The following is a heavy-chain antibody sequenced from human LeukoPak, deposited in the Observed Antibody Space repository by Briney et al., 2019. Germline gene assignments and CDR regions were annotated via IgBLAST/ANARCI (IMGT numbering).Heavy chain of an antibody. CDR1: GFTFTSYG. J-gene: IGHJ4*02. V-gene: IGHV3-33*01. CDR3: ARGHNFGRLHPFDY. Sequence: GGSLRLSCPASGFTFTSYGMHWVRQAPGKGLEWVALIWYDGNNKYYADSVKGRFTISRDNSKNTLYLQMNSLRAEDTAVYYCARGHNFGRLHPFDYWGQGTLVTVPS. D-gene: IGHD3-9*01. CDR2: IWYDGNNK.